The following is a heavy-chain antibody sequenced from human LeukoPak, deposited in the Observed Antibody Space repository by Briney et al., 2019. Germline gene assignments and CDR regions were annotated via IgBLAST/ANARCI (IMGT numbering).Heavy chain of an antibody. CDR2: IHYDGNNK. Sequence: PGGSLRLSCAASGFSFSSSAMHWVRQAPGKGLDWVAFIHYDGNNKYYADSVKGRFTISRDNSENTVYLQMNSLRSEDTAVYYCAARRLTVTTEIDYWGQGTLVTVSS. CDR3: AARRLTVTTEIDY. J-gene: IGHJ4*02. V-gene: IGHV3-30*02. CDR1: GFSFSSSA. D-gene: IGHD4-17*01.